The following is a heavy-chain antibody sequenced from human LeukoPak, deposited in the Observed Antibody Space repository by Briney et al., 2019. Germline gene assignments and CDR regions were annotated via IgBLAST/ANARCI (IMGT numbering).Heavy chain of an antibody. CDR3: ATLGYCSRPSCYLYY. J-gene: IGHJ4*02. Sequence: GRSLRLSCAASGFTFSSYGMSWVRQARGKGLEWVSSIIGHGSGDSTYYADSVKGRFTISRDNSKTTLSLQMNSLRAEDTAVYYCATLGYCSRPSCYLYYWGQGTLVTVSS. D-gene: IGHD2-2*01. V-gene: IGHV3-23*01. CDR2: IIGHGSGDST. CDR1: GFTFSSYG.